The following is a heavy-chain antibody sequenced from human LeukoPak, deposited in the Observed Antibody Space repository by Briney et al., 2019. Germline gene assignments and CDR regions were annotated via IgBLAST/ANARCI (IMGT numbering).Heavy chain of an antibody. J-gene: IGHJ6*02. CDR3: ARVLAIRAPYYYDSSGYYYGEGIGYYYYGMDV. CDR2: ISSSSSYI. V-gene: IGHV3-21*01. CDR1: GFTFSSYS. Sequence: PGGSLRLSCAASGFTFSSYSMNWVRQAPGKGLEWVSSISSSSSYIYYADSVKGRFTISRDNAKNSLYLQMNSLRAEDTAVYYCARVLAIRAPYYYDSSGYYYGEGIGYYYYGMDVWGQGTTVTVSS. D-gene: IGHD3-22*01.